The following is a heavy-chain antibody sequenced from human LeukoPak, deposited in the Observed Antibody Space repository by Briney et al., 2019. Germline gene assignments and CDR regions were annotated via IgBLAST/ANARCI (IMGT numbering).Heavy chain of an antibody. D-gene: IGHD1-26*01. CDR3: ARDNSVGGTAWWFDP. CDR2: INPSGSST. J-gene: IGHJ5*02. V-gene: IGHV1-46*01. Sequence: ASVKVSCKASGYSFTSYYMHWVRQAPGQGLEWMGLINPSGSSTTYAQRFQGRVTMTRDISTSTDYVKLTSLTSDDTAMYYCARDNSVGGTAWWFDPWGQGTLVTVSS. CDR1: GYSFTSYY.